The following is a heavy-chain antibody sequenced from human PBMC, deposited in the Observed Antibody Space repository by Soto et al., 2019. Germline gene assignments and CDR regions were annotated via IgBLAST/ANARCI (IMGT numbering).Heavy chain of an antibody. CDR2: IYYSGTT. J-gene: IGHJ5*02. V-gene: IGHV4-39*01. Sequence: SETLSLTCTVSGDSISSSSYYWGWIRQPPXKGLEWIGDIYYSGTTHYNPSLKSRVTIAIDTSKNQFSLHLRSVTAADTAVYYCARRKGAFLVTTCNWFDPWGQGTPVTVSS. D-gene: IGHD3-3*01. CDR1: GDSISSSSYY. CDR3: ARRKGAFLVTTCNWFDP.